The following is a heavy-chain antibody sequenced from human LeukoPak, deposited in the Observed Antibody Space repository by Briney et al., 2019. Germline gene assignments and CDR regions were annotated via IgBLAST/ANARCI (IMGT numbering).Heavy chain of an antibody. J-gene: IGHJ5*01. Sequence: GASVKVSCKASGYTFSGYYMHWVRQAPGQGLEWMGWINPNSGDTNYAQKFQGRVTMTRDTSISTAYTDLSRLRSDDTAVYYSARSDGFSGYSSLGDSWDQGTLVTVSS. CDR3: ARSDGFSGYSSLGDS. D-gene: IGHD3-22*01. CDR1: GYTFSGYY. V-gene: IGHV1-2*02. CDR2: INPNSGDT.